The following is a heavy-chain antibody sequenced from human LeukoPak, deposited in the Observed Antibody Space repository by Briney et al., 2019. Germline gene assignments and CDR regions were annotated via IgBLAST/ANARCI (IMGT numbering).Heavy chain of an antibody. Sequence: GASVKVSCKASGYTFTGYYMHWVRQAPGQGLEWMGWINPNSGGTNYAQKFQGRVTMTRDTSISTAYKELSSLRSEDTAVYYCARGITGTTDWFDPWGQGTLVTVSS. CDR3: ARGITGTTDWFDP. CDR2: INPNSGGT. J-gene: IGHJ5*02. D-gene: IGHD1-7*01. CDR1: GYTFTGYY. V-gene: IGHV1-2*02.